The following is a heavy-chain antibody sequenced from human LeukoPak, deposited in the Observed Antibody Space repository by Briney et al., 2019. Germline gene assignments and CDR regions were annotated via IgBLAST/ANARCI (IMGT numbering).Heavy chain of an antibody. CDR2: IGSKAYGGTT. V-gene: IGHV3-49*04. CDR1: GFTFGDYA. D-gene: IGHD1-1*01. Sequence: GGSLRLSCTASGFTFGDYAMSWVRQAPGKGLEWVGFIGSKAYGGTTEYAASVKGRFTISRDDSKSIAYLQMNSLKTEDTAVYYCTREVERPGYYMDVWGKGTTVTISS. J-gene: IGHJ6*03. CDR3: TREVERPGYYMDV.